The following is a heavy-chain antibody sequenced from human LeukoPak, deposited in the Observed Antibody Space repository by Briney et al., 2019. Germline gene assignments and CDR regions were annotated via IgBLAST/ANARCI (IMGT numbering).Heavy chain of an antibody. Sequence: ASVKVSSKASGYTFSYYHISWVRQAPGQGLEWMGWINAKNGKTNYAQKVQGRVIMTTDTSTSTGYMELRSLTSDDTALYYCARRTDYGGDSYYGMDVWGQGTTVTVSS. J-gene: IGHJ6*02. CDR2: INAKNGKT. D-gene: IGHD4-23*01. V-gene: IGHV1-18*01. CDR1: GYTFSYYH. CDR3: ARRTDYGGDSYYGMDV.